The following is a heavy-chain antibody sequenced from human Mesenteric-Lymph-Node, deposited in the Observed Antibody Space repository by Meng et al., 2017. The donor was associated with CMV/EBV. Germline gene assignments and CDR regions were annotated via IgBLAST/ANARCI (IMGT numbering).Heavy chain of an antibody. D-gene: IGHD1-1*01. CDR2: INHSGST. Sequence: SQTLSLTCAVYGGSFSGYYWSWIRQPPGKGLEWIGEINHSGSTNYNPSLKSRVTISVDTSKNQFSLKLSSVTAADTAVYFCARVHGSLFDFWGQGRLVTVSS. CDR1: GGSFSGYY. V-gene: IGHV4-34*01. J-gene: IGHJ4*02. CDR3: ARVHGSLFDF.